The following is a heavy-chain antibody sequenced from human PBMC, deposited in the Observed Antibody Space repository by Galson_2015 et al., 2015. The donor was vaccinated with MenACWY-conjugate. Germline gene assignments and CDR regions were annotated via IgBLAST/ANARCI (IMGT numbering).Heavy chain of an antibody. D-gene: IGHD2-8*01. CDR3: ARGGLGVSAFDY. CDR1: GFIFNNYW. J-gene: IGHJ4*02. Sequence: SLRLSCAASGFIFNNYWMSWVRQVPGKGPEWVANIKQDGSEKYYVDSVRGRFTISRDNAKNSLYLQMNSLRAEDTAVYYCARGGLGVSAFDYWGQGTLVTVSS. V-gene: IGHV3-7*03. CDR2: IKQDGSEK.